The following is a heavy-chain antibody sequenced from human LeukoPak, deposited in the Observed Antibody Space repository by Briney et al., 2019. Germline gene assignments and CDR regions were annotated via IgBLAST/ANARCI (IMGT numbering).Heavy chain of an antibody. CDR3: TRSGLTGMRKYPRTPSYYSGMDV. J-gene: IGHJ6*02. D-gene: IGHD2-2*02. CDR2: STYSGST. CDR1: GFTFSSYA. Sequence: GSLRLSCAASGFTFSSYAMSWVRQSPGKGLEWIGESTYSGSTNYNPSLKSRVTISVDTSKNLFSLNLTSVTAADTAVYYCTRSGLTGMRKYPRTPSYYSGMDVWGQGTAVAVSS. V-gene: IGHV4-34*01.